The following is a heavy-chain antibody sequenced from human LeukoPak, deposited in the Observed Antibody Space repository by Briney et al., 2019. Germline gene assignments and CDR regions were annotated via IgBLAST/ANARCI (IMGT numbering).Heavy chain of an antibody. Sequence: RASVKVSCKASGGTFSSYAISWVRQAPGQGLEWMGGIIPIFGTANYAQKFQGRVTITADKSTSTAYMELSSLRSEDTAVYYCARQSYGDEYYFDYWGQGTLVTVSS. CDR3: ARQSYGDEYYFDY. D-gene: IGHD4-17*01. CDR1: GGTFSSYA. CDR2: IIPIFGTA. V-gene: IGHV1-69*06. J-gene: IGHJ4*02.